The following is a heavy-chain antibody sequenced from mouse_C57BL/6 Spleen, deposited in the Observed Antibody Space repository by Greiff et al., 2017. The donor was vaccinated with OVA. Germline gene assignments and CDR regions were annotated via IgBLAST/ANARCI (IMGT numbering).Heavy chain of an antibody. CDR2: INPSNGGT. V-gene: IGHV1-53*01. Sequence: QVHVKQPGTELVKPGASVKLSCKASGYTFTSYWMHWVKQRPGQGLEWIGNINPSNGGTNYNEKFKSKATLTVDKSSSTAYIQLSSLTSEDSAVYYCARYRYYDYDEGYFDVWGTGTTVTVSS. CDR1: GYTFTSYW. CDR3: ARYRYYDYDEGYFDV. J-gene: IGHJ1*03. D-gene: IGHD2-4*01.